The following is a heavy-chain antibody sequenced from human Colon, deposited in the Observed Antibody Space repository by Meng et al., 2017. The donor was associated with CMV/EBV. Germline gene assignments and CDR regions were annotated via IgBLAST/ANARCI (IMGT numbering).Heavy chain of an antibody. CDR1: GFVFSRHS. J-gene: IGHJ4*02. Sequence: GGSLRLSCTASGFVFSRHSMDWVRQAPGKGLDWVASITGNNNIWYADSVKGRFTISRDNAKNSLYLQMNSLRVEDTAVYFCAREVWYDSSGSYWEYFDSWGQGTLVTVSS. D-gene: IGHD3-22*01. CDR2: ITGNNNI. V-gene: IGHV3-21*01. CDR3: AREVWYDSSGSYWEYFDS.